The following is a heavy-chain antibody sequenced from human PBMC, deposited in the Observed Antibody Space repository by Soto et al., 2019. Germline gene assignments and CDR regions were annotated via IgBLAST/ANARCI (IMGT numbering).Heavy chain of an antibody. D-gene: IGHD3-10*01. Sequence: EVQLLETGGGLVQPGGSLRLSCEASGFTCTNYGLSWVRQAPGKGLEWVATVSIGSDNLHYADSVKGRFTISRDNSRNTLYLQMNSLRAEDTAVYYCANACGGEAFFDYWGRGTLVTVSS. V-gene: IGHV3-23*01. CDR2: VSIGSDNL. CDR1: GFTCTNYG. J-gene: IGHJ4*02. CDR3: ANACGGEAFFDY.